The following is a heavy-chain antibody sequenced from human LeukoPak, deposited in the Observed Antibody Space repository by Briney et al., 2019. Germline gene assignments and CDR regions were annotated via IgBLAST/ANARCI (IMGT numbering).Heavy chain of an antibody. V-gene: IGHV6-1*01. J-gene: IGHJ4*02. CDR3: ARRGYSYGYSGGFDY. CDR1: GDSVSTNFAA. CDR2: TYYRSRWYN. Sequence: SQTLSLTCAISGDSVSTNFAAWNWLRQSPSRGLEWLGRTYYRSRWYNEYATSVESRITINPDTSKNQFSLKLSSVTAADTAVYYCARRGYSYGYSGGFDYWGQGTLVTVSS. D-gene: IGHD5-18*01.